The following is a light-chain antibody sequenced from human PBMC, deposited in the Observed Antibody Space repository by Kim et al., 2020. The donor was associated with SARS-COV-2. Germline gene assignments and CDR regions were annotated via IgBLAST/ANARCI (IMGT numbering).Light chain of an antibody. CDR1: KGISNS. CDR3: QKYNSAPWT. Sequence: DIQMTQSPSSLSASVGDRVTITCRASKGISNSLALYQQKPGKGPKVLIYDASTLQSGVPSRFSGSGSGTDFTLTISSLQPEDVATYYCQKYNSAPWTLGQGTKVDIK. CDR2: DAS. J-gene: IGKJ1*01. V-gene: IGKV1-27*01.